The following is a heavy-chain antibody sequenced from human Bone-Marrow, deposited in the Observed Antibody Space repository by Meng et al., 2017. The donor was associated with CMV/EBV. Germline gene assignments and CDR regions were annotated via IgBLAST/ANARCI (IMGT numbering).Heavy chain of an antibody. J-gene: IGHJ2*01. CDR1: GFTFDDYA. CDR3: ARDLWGASIAARRSRYFDL. Sequence: GESLKISCAASGFTFDDYAMHWVRQAPGKGLEWVAVISYDGSNKYYADSVKGRFTISRDNSKNTLYLQMNSLRAEDTAVYYCARDLWGASIAARRSRYFDLWGRGTLVAVSS. V-gene: IGHV3-30*04. D-gene: IGHD6-6*01. CDR2: ISYDGSNK.